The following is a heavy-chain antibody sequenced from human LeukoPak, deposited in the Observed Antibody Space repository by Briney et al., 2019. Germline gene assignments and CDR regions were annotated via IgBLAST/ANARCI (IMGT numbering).Heavy chain of an antibody. CDR3: AREDLVGATFYGMDV. Sequence: ASVKVSCKASGYTFTGYYMHWVRQALGQGLEWMGWINPNSGGTNYAQKFQGRVTMTRDTSISTAYMELSRLRSDDTAVYYCAREDLVGATFYGMDVWGQGTTVTVSS. D-gene: IGHD1-26*01. CDR2: INPNSGGT. J-gene: IGHJ6*02. V-gene: IGHV1-2*02. CDR1: GYTFTGYY.